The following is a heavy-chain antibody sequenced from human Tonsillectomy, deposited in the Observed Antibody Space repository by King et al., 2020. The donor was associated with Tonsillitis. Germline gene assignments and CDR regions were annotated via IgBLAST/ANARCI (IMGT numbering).Heavy chain of an antibody. CDR2: IIPIFGIV. Sequence: QLVQSGAEVKKPGSSVKVSCKASGGSFRNYAINWVRQAPGQGLEWVGGIIPIFGIVNYGQKFQGRVTITADDYTSTSYMELSSLRSDDTAVYYCARPVLPAAANNGFDPWGQGAVVTVS. CDR3: ARPVLPAAANNGFDP. CDR1: GGSFRNYA. J-gene: IGHJ5*02. D-gene: IGHD2-2*01. V-gene: IGHV1-69*01.